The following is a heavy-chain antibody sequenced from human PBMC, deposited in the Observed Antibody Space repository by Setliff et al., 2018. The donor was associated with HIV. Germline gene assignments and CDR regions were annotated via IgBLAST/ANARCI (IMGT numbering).Heavy chain of an antibody. CDR3: ARDLYGSGKTYYYYYMDV. J-gene: IGHJ6*03. CDR2: IYWADDK. Sequence: SGPTLVNPTQTLTLTCTFSGFSLSTSGAGVAWIRQPPGKALEWLALIYWADDKRYSPSLRSRLTITKDTSKNQVVLTMTNMDPVDTATYYCARDLYGSGKTYYYYYMDVWGKGTTVTVSS. D-gene: IGHD3-10*01. CDR1: GFSLSTSGAG. V-gene: IGHV2-5*02.